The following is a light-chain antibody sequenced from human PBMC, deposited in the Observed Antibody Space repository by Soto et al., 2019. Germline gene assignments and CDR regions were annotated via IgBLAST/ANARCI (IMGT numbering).Light chain of an antibody. V-gene: IGKV3-20*01. CDR1: QSVSSNY. CDR2: CAS. J-gene: IGKJ4*01. CDR3: QQYGGSPAT. Sequence: DIVLTQSPGTLSVSPGERATLSCRASQSVSSNYLAWYQQKPGQAPRLLIYCASSRATGVPDRFSASGSGTDFTLTISRLETEDFAVYYCQQYGGSPATFGGGTKVEI.